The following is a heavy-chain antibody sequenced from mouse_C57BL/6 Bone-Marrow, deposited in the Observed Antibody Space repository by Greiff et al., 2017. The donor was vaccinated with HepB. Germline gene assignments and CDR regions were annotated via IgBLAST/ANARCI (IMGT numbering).Heavy chain of an antibody. Sequence: EVQLQQSGAELVRPGASVKLSCTASGFNIKDDYMHWVKQRPEQGLEWIGWIDPENGDTEYAAKFQGKATITADTTSNAAYLQLSSLTSEDTAVYYCTTYGCSYYAMDYWGQGTSVTVSS. CDR2: IDPENGDT. D-gene: IGHD2-2*01. J-gene: IGHJ4*01. CDR3: TTYGCSYYAMDY. V-gene: IGHV14-4*01. CDR1: GFNIKDDY.